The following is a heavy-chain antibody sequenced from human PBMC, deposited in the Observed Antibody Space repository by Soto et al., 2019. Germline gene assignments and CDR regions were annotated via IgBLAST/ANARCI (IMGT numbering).Heavy chain of an antibody. CDR2: ISGSGGST. CDR1: GFTFSSYA. J-gene: IGHJ4*02. CDR3: AKDTAARGRPYYFDY. D-gene: IGHD6-6*01. V-gene: IGHV3-23*01. Sequence: GGSLRLSCAASGFTFSSYAMSWVRQAPGKGLEWVSAISGSGGSTYYADSVKGRFTISRDNSKTTLYLQMNSLRAEDTAVYYCAKDTAARGRPYYFDYWGQGTLVTVSS.